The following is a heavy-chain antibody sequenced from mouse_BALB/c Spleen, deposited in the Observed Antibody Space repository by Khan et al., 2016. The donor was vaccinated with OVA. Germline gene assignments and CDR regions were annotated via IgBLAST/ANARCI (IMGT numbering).Heavy chain of an antibody. CDR3: ARQPYYHYNIMDY. J-gene: IGHJ4*01. D-gene: IGHD2-10*01. Sequence: QVQLKESGPGLAAPSQSLSITCTISGFSLTTYGVHWVRQPPGKGLEWLVVIWSDGTTNYNSALKSRLTINKDNSQRPVFLKMNSLQTDDTAIYFCARQPYYHYNIMDYWGQGTSVTVSS. V-gene: IGHV2-6-1*01. CDR2: IWSDGTT. CDR1: GFSLTTYG.